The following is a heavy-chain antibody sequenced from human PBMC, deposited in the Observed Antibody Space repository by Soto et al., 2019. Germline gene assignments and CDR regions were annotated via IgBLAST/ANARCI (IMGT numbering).Heavy chain of an antibody. D-gene: IGHD3-10*01. V-gene: IGHV1-69*12. CDR1: GGTFSSYA. CDR3: ARQGSNEYYYYGMDV. J-gene: IGHJ6*02. CDR2: NIRIFGTP. Sequence: QVQLVQSGAEVKKPGSSVKVSCKASGGTFSSYAINWLRQAPGQGLEWMGGNIRIFGTPDYAQRFQGRVTITADESTSTAYMELSSLRSEDTAVYYCARQGSNEYYYYGMDVWGQGTTVTVSS.